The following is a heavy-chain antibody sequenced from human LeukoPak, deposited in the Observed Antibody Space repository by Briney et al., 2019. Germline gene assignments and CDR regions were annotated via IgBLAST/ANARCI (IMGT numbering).Heavy chain of an antibody. CDR3: ATYSSGWYYFDC. CDR1: GYILTELS. CDR2: FDPEDGET. J-gene: IGHJ4*02. Sequence: ASVKVSCKVSGYILTELSMHWVRQAPGKGLEWMGGFDPEDGETIYAQKFQGRVTMTEDTSTDTAYMELSSLRSEDTAVYYCATYSSGWYYFDCWGQGTLVTVSS. V-gene: IGHV1-24*01. D-gene: IGHD6-19*01.